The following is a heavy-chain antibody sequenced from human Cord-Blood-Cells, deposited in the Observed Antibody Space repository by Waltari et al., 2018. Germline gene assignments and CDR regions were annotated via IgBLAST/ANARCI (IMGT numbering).Heavy chain of an antibody. V-gene: IGHV1-2*04. D-gene: IGHD4-4*01. J-gene: IGHJ6*02. Sequence: QVQLVQSGAEVKKPGASVKVSGKASGYTFTGYYMHWVRQGPGQGLEWMGWINPNSGGTNYAQKFQGWVTMTRDTSISTAYMELSRLRSDDTAVYYCARARLQYYYYYGMDVWGQGTTVTVSS. CDR3: ARARLQYYYYYGMDV. CDR2: INPNSGGT. CDR1: GYTFTGYY.